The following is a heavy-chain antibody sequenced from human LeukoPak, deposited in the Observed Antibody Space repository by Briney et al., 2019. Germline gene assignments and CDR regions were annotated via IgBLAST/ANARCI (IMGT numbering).Heavy chain of an antibody. D-gene: IGHD3-16*01. Sequence: PGGSLRLSCAASGFTFSSYELYWVRQAPGKGLEWISYISSSSTIIKYADSVRGRFTISRDDARESLYLQMSSRRADDTAIYYCGASRQYVGAFDIWGQGTLVTVSS. CDR2: ISSSSTII. CDR1: GFTFSSYE. CDR3: GASRQYVGAFDI. J-gene: IGHJ3*02. V-gene: IGHV3-48*03.